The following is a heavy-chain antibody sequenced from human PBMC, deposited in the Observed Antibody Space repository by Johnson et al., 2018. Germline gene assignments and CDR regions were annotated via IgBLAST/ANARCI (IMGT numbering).Heavy chain of an antibody. V-gene: IGHV3-33*01. CDR3: ARETLGGHGMDG. CDR1: GFTFSTYG. J-gene: IGHJ6*02. D-gene: IGHD3-16*01. Sequence: QVQLVESGGGVVQPGRSLRLSCVASGFTFSTYGMHWVRQAPGKGLEWVAVIWYDGSNKYYADSVKGRFSSSRDNSENTLYLVMKRLRGEETAGYYCARETLGGHGMDGWGQGTTVTVSS. CDR2: IWYDGSNK.